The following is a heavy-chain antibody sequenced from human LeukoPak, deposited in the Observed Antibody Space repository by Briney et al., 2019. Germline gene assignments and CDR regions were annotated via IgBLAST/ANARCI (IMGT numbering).Heavy chain of an antibody. CDR3: VTSSAVGGAQRAFDY. Sequence: ASVKVSCKASGYTFTGYYIHWVRQAAGQGLEWLGWINPDAGDTKYAQKFQGRVTVTRDTSISTAYMELSRLRSDDTAVYYCVTSSAVGGAQRAFDYWGQGTLVTVSS. V-gene: IGHV1-2*02. D-gene: IGHD3-10*01. J-gene: IGHJ4*02. CDR2: INPDAGDT. CDR1: GYTFTGYY.